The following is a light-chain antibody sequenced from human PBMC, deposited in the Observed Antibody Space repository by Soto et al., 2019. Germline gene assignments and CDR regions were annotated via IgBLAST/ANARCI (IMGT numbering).Light chain of an antibody. CDR1: QSVSSN. V-gene: IGKV3-15*01. J-gene: IGKJ4*01. Sequence: EIVMTQSPATLSVSPGERATPSCRASQSVSSNLAWYQQKPGQAPRLLIYGASTRATGIPARFSGSGSGTEFTLTISSLQSEEFAVYYCQQYNNWPTFGGGTKVEIK. CDR3: QQYNNWPT. CDR2: GAS.